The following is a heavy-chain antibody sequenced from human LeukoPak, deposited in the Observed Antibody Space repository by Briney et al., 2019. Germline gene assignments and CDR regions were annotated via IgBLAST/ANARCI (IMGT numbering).Heavy chain of an antibody. Sequence: GGSLRLSCAASGFTFSSYSMNWVRQAPGKGLEWVSSISSSSSYIYYADSVKGRFTISRDNAKNSLYLQMNSLGAEDTAVYYCARECSGSYCLWGQGTLVTVSS. D-gene: IGHD1-26*01. CDR3: ARECSGSYCL. J-gene: IGHJ4*02. V-gene: IGHV3-21*01. CDR2: ISSSSSYI. CDR1: GFTFSSYS.